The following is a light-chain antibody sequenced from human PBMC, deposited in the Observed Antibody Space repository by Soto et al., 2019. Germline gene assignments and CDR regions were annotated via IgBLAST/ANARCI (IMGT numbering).Light chain of an antibody. CDR2: GAS. CDR1: QSISNSY. V-gene: IGKV3-20*01. CDR3: QRYDSLRT. Sequence: EVVLTQSPVTLSLSPGERATLSCRASQSISNSYLAWYQQKPGQAPRLLIYGASSRATGIPDRFSGSGSGTDFTLTITRLEPEDFAMYYCQRYDSLRTFGQGTKVDIK. J-gene: IGKJ1*01.